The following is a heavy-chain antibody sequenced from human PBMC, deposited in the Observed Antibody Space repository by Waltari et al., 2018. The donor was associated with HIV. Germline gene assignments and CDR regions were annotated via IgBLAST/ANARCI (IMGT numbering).Heavy chain of an antibody. Sequence: QLQLQESGPGLVKPSETLSLTCTVSGGSISSSAYYWGWIRQSPGKGLEWIGSIYYSGSTYYNPSLKSRVTISIDTSKNQFSLKLSSVTAADTAVYYCAREPLRFLFSLGAFDIWGQGTMVTVSS. CDR3: AREPLRFLFSLGAFDI. V-gene: IGHV4-39*02. CDR2: IYYSGST. D-gene: IGHD3-3*01. J-gene: IGHJ3*02. CDR1: GGSISSSAYY.